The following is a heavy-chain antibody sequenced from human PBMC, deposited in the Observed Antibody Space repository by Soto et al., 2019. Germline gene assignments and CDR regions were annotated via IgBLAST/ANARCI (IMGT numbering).Heavy chain of an antibody. CDR3: AREPGWNYFDY. CDR2: IYHSGST. V-gene: IGHV4-30-4*01. J-gene: IGHJ4*02. D-gene: IGHD2-15*01. CDR1: GGSISSGDYY. Sequence: QVLLQESGPGLVKPSQTLSLTCTVSGGSISSGDYYWSWIRQPPGKGLEWIGYIYHSGSTYYNPSLKSRVIISVDTSKNQFSLKLSSVTAADTAVYYWAREPGWNYFDYWGQGTLVTVSS.